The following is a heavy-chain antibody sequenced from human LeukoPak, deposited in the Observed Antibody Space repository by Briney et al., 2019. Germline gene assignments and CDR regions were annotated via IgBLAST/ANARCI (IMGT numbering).Heavy chain of an antibody. CDR2: IYHGGST. CDR3: ARHYYYSYYYMDV. V-gene: IGHV4-38-2*01. Sequence: SETLSLTCAVSGYSISGGYYWGWVRQPPGRGLEWVGSIYHGGSTYYNPSLKSRVTISVDASKNQFSLSLSSVTAADTAVYYCARHYYYSYYYMDVWGKGTTVTVSS. CDR1: GYSISGGYY. J-gene: IGHJ6*03.